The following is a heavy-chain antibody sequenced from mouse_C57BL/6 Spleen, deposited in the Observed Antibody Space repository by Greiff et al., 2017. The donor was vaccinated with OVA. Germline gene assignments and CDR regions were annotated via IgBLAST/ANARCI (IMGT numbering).Heavy chain of an antibody. CDR2: IDPETGGT. V-gene: IGHV1-15*01. CDR3: TKSTMSTSGYDYAMDY. Sequence: QVQLQQSGAELVRPGASVTLSCKASGYTFTDYEMHWVKQTPVHGLEWIGAIDPETGGTAYNQKFKGKAILTADKSSSTAYMELRSLTSEDSAVYYCTKSTMSTSGYDYAMDYWGQGTSVTVSS. CDR1: GYTFTDYE. J-gene: IGHJ4*01. D-gene: IGHD2-4*01.